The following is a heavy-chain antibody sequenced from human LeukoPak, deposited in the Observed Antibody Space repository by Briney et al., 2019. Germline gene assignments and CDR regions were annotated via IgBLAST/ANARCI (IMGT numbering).Heavy chain of an antibody. CDR1: GFTFSSYA. CDR3: AKIVDNNYPRSVDS. CDR2: IIVGGAGT. J-gene: IGHJ4*02. V-gene: IGHV3-23*01. Sequence: PGGSLRLSCAASGFTFSSYAMSWVRQAPGKGLEWVSGIIVGGAGTYYADSVKGRFTISRDNSKDTLYLQMNSLRAEDTAVFFCAKIVDNNYPRSVDSWGQGTLVTVSS. D-gene: IGHD2-21*01.